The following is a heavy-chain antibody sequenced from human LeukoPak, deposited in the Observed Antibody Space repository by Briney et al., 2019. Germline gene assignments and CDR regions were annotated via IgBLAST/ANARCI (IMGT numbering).Heavy chain of an antibody. J-gene: IGHJ3*02. D-gene: IGHD1-7*01. CDR3: ASGSWNYSGRRWAFDI. Sequence: ASVKVSCKASGGTFSSYAISWVRQAPGQGLEWMGGIIPIFGTANYAQKFQGRVTITADESTSTAYMELSSLRSEDTAVYYCASGSWNYSGRRWAFDIWGQGTMVTVSS. V-gene: IGHV1-69*13. CDR1: GGTFSSYA. CDR2: IIPIFGTA.